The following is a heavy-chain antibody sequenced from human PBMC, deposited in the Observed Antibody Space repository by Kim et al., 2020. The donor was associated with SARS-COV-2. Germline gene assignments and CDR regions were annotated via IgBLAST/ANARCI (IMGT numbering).Heavy chain of an antibody. V-gene: IGHV4-59*01. D-gene: IGHD4-4*01. Sequence: SETLSLTCTVSGGSISSYYWSWIRQPPGKGLEWIGYIYYSGSTNYNPSLKSRVTISVDTSKNQFSLKLSSVTAADTAVYYCARVYSNYVWYFDLWGRGTLVTVSS. CDR2: IYYSGST. CDR3: ARVYSNYVWYFDL. CDR1: GGSISSYY. J-gene: IGHJ2*01.